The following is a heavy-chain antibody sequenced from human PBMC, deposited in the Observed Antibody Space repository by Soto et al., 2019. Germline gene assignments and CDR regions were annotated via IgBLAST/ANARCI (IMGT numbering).Heavy chain of an antibody. D-gene: IGHD3-10*01. CDR1: GYTLTELS. J-gene: IGHJ4*02. Sequence: ASVKVSCKVSGYTLTELSMHWVRQAPGKGLEWMGGFDADNGDTIYAQNFQGRVTMTTDTSTSTAYMELRSLRSDDTAVYYCASWRISTINFDYWGQGTLVTVSS. CDR2: FDADNGDT. V-gene: IGHV1-24*01. CDR3: ASWRISTINFDY.